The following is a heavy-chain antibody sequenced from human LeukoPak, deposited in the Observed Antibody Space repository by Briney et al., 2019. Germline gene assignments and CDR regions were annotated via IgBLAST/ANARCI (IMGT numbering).Heavy chain of an antibody. Sequence: SVTVSCKASGGTFSSYAISWVRQAPGQGLEWMGGIIPIFGTANYAQKFQGRVTITADESTSTAYMELSSLRSEDTAVYYCARDRIVVVVAATPYYYYGMDVWGQGTTVTVSS. J-gene: IGHJ6*02. CDR1: GGTFSSYA. D-gene: IGHD2-15*01. V-gene: IGHV1-69*13. CDR2: IIPIFGTA. CDR3: ARDRIVVVVAATPYYYYGMDV.